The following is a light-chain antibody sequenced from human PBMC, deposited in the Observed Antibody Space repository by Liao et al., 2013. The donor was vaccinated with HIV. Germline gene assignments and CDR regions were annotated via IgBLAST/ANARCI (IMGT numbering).Light chain of an antibody. CDR2: YDS. CDR1: KLGDKY. V-gene: IGLV3-1*01. J-gene: IGLJ2*01. CDR3: QVWDRSDIV. Sequence: SYELTQPPSVSVSPGQTASITCSGDKLGDKYACWYQQKPGQSPVLVINYDSDRPSGIPERFSGSNSVNTATLTISRVEAGDEADYYCQVWDRSDIVFGGGTKLTVL.